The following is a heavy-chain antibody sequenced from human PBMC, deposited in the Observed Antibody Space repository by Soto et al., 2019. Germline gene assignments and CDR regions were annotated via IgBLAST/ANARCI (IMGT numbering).Heavy chain of an antibody. CDR1: GGSISSYY. Sequence: SETLSLTCTVSGGSISSYYWSWIRQPPGKGLEWIGYIYYSGSTNYNPSLKSRVTISVDTSKNQFSLKLSSVTAADTAVYYCARHAVEVIVSPYFHYWGQGTLVTVSS. CDR3: ARHAVEVIVSPYFHY. D-gene: IGHD3-16*02. J-gene: IGHJ4*02. V-gene: IGHV4-59*08. CDR2: IYYSGST.